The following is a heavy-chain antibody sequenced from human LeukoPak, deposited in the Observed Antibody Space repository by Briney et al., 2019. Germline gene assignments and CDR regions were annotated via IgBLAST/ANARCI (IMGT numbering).Heavy chain of an antibody. V-gene: IGHV1-18*01. CDR2: ISGYNGNT. CDR1: GYTFTSYA. Sequence: ATVKVSCKASGYTFTSYAISWVRQAPGQGPERMGWISGYNGNTNYPQRLQGRVTMTTDTSTSIAYMELRSLRSDDTAVYYCARDAPYSGSYLDYWGQGTLVTVSS. J-gene: IGHJ4*02. D-gene: IGHD1-26*01. CDR3: ARDAPYSGSYLDY.